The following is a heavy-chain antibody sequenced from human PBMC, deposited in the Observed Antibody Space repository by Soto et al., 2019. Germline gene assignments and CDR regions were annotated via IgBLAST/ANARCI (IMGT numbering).Heavy chain of an antibody. CDR1: GGSLSGYY. Sequence: PSETLSLTCAVYGGSLSGYYWSWIRQPPGKGLEWIGEINHSGSTNYNPSLKSRVTISVDTSKNQFSLKLSSVTAADTAVYYCARGTDIVVVVAPTRIFDYSGQGNLVPGSS. CDR3: ARGTDIVVVVAPTRIFDY. D-gene: IGHD2-15*01. J-gene: IGHJ4*02. CDR2: INHSGST. V-gene: IGHV4-34*01.